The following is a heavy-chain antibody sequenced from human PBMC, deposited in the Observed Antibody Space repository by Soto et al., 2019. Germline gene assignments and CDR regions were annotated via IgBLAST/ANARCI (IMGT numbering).Heavy chain of an antibody. D-gene: IGHD2-15*01. CDR3: ASDAPGYCSGGSCYSEYFQH. CDR1: GFTFSSYW. CDR2: INSDGSST. Sequence: GSLRLSCAASGFTFSSYWMHWVRQAPGKGLVWVSRINSDGSSTSYADSVKGRFTISRDNAKNTLYLQMNSLRAEDTAVYYCASDAPGYCSGGSCYSEYFQHWGQGT. V-gene: IGHV3-74*01. J-gene: IGHJ1*01.